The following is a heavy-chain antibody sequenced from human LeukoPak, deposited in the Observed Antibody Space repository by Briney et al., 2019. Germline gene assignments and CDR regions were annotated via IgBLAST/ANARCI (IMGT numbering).Heavy chain of an antibody. V-gene: IGHV4-31*03. CDR3: ARGPSFGSSSRFDS. Sequence: SQTLSLTCTVSGGSMSSGGDYWTWIRQHPGKGLEWIGYISSRGNTYYNPSLKSRLTLSLDTSKSQFSLQLSSATAADTAVYYCARGPSFGSSSRFDSWGQGTLVTVSS. J-gene: IGHJ4*02. CDR2: ISSRGNT. CDR1: GGSMSSGGDY. D-gene: IGHD6-6*01.